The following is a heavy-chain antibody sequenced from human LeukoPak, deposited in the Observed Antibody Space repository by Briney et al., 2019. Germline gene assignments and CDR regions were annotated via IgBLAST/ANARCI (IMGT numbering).Heavy chain of an antibody. CDR2: IYDSGST. CDR1: GDSIISHTHY. D-gene: IGHD2-8*02. V-gene: IGHV4-39*07. J-gene: IGHJ5*02. CDR3: ARNCTADNDVSRRDKWFDP. Sequence: PSETLSLTSTVSGDSIISHTHYWAWIRQPPGKGLEWIGSIYDSGSTHYNPSLKSRVTISVDMSKNQFSLKLKSVTAADTALYYCARNCTADNDVSRRDKWFDPWGHGTLVTVSS.